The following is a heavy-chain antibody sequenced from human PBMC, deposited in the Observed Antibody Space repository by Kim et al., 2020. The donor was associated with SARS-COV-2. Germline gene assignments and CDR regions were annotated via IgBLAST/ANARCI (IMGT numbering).Heavy chain of an antibody. V-gene: IGHV3-11*06. CDR3: ARNGADYLLSGYYYGMDV. CDR1: GFTFSDYY. CDR2: ISSSSSYT. Sequence: GGSLRLSCAASGFTFSDYYMSWIRQAPGKGLEWVSYISSSSSYTNYADSVKGRFTISRDNAKNSLYLQMNSLRAEDTAVYYCARNGADYLLSGYYYGMDVWGQGTTVTVSS. D-gene: IGHD4-17*01. J-gene: IGHJ6*02.